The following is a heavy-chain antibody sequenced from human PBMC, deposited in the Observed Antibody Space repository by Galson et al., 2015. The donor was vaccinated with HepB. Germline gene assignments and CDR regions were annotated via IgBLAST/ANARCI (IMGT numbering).Heavy chain of an antibody. J-gene: IGHJ1*01. CDR3: ASEYCSGGSCIFQH. D-gene: IGHD2-15*01. CDR2: IIPILGIA. CDR1: GGTFSSYT. V-gene: IGHV1-69*02. Sequence: SVKVSCKASGGTFSSYTISWVRHAPGQGLEWMGRIIPILGIANYAQKFQGRVTITADKSTSTAYMELSSLRSEDTAVYYCASEYCSGGSCIFQHWGQGTLVTVSS.